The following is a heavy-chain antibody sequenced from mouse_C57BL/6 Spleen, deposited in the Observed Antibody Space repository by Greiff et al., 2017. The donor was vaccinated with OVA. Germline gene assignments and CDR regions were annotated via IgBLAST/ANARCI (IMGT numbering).Heavy chain of an antibody. Sequence: EVKLVESGAELVKPGASVKLSCTASGFHIKDYYMHWVKQRTEQGLEWIGRIAPEDGEPKYAPKFQGKATITEDTSSNHAYLQLRSLTSEDTAVYYCARGSSSYNAIDDWGQGTSVTVSS. CDR3: ARGSSSYNAIDD. D-gene: IGHD1-1*01. CDR2: IAPEDGEP. CDR1: GFHIKDYY. V-gene: IGHV14-2*01. J-gene: IGHJ4*01.